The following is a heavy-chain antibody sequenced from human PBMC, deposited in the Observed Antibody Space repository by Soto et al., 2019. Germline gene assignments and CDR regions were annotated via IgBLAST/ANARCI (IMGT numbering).Heavy chain of an antibody. Sequence: ASVKVSCKASGYTFAGYYMHWVRQAPGQRLEWMGWINSNSGDANYAQRFQGRVTMTRDTSISTAHMELSGLTSDDTAVYYCERDGSYDYVWGGFRLGFWGQGTLVTVSS. CDR1: GYTFAGYY. CDR3: ERDGSYDYVWGGFRLGF. D-gene: IGHD3-16*02. J-gene: IGHJ4*02. CDR2: INSNSGDA. V-gene: IGHV1-2*02.